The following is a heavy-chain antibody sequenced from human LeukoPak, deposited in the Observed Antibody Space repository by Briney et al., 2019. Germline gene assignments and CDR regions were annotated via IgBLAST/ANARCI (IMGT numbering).Heavy chain of an antibody. Sequence: GGSLRLSCAASGFTFSDYYMSWIRQAPGKGLEWVSYIATGSTTYYADSVKGRFTISRDNAKNSLYLQMNSLRAEDTAVYYCARYYSSVRFDPWGQGTRVTVSS. D-gene: IGHD3-10*01. V-gene: IGHV3-11*01. CDR2: IATGSTT. J-gene: IGHJ5*02. CDR3: ARYYSSVRFDP. CDR1: GFTFSDYY.